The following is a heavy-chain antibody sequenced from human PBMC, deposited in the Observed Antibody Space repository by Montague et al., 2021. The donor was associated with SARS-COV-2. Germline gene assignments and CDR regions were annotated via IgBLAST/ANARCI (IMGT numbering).Heavy chain of an antibody. D-gene: IGHD3-10*01. J-gene: IGHJ3*02. CDR3: ARPLVRGVPKAFDI. V-gene: IGHV4-39*01. Sequence: SETVSLTCTVSGGSITRNYYWGCIRQPPGKGLEWVGNIYYSGTTXINPSLESRVTISVDASKNQFSLNLTSVTAADTAVYYCARPLVRGVPKAFDIWGQGALVIFSS. CDR1: GGSITRNYY. CDR2: IYYSGTT.